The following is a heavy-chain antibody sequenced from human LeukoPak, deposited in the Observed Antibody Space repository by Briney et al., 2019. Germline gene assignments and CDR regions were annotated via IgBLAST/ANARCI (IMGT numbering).Heavy chain of an antibody. Sequence: SETLSLTCTVSGGSISSSSYYWGWIRQPPGKGLEWIGSISYSGSTYYNPSLRNRITIFVDTSKNKFSLKLSSVTAADTAVYYCARMEYSGSYYFDYWGQGTLVTVSS. V-gene: IGHV4-39*01. CDR1: GGSISSSSYY. D-gene: IGHD1-26*01. CDR2: ISYSGST. J-gene: IGHJ4*02. CDR3: ARMEYSGSYYFDY.